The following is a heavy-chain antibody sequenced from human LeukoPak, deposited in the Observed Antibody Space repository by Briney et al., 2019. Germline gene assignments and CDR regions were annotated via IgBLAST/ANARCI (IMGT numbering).Heavy chain of an antibody. V-gene: IGHV1-8*02. CDR1: GYTFTGYY. CDR2: MNPNSGNT. J-gene: IGHJ6*03. Sequence: ASVKVSCKASGYTFTGYYMHWVRQAPGQGLEWMGWMNPNSGNTGYAQKFQGRVTMTRNTSISTAYMELSSLRSEDTAVYYCARRNYDILTGYFYYYYYYMDVWGKGTTVTISS. CDR3: ARRNYDILTGYFYYYYYYMDV. D-gene: IGHD3-9*01.